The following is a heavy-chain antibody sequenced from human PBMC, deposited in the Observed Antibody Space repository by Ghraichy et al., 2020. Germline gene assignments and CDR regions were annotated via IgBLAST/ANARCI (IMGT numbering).Heavy chain of an antibody. V-gene: IGHV1-69*04. CDR2: IIPIVAIA. Sequence: SVKVSCKASGGTFNSYAISWVRQAPGQGLEWMGRIIPIVAIANYAQRFQGRVTITADKSTSTVYMELSSLRSEDTAVYYCARAPGGMDVWGQGTTVTVSS. CDR1: GGTFNSYA. CDR3: ARAPGGMDV. J-gene: IGHJ6*02.